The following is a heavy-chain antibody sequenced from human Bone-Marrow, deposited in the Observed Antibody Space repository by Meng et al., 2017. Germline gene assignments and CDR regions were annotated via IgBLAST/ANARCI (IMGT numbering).Heavy chain of an antibody. Sequence: GSLRLSCTVSGGSISSSSYYWGWIRQPPGKGLEWIGSIYYSGSTYYNPSLTSRVTISVDTSKNQFSLKLSSVTAADTAVYYCARVFRKLLDYWGQGTLVTVSS. V-gene: IGHV4-39*07. CDR2: IYYSGST. CDR1: GGSISSSSYY. D-gene: IGHD1-26*01. J-gene: IGHJ4*02. CDR3: ARVFRKLLDY.